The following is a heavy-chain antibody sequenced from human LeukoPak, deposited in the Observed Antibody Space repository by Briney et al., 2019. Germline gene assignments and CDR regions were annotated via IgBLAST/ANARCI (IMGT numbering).Heavy chain of an antibody. Sequence: ASVKVSCKASGGTFSSHAISWVRQAPGQGLEWMGGIIPIFGTANYAQKFQGRVTITTDESTSTAYMELSSLRSEDTAVYYCARGPPGILAFDYWGQGTLVTVSS. CDR2: IIPIFGTA. CDR1: GGTFSSHA. D-gene: IGHD1-26*01. J-gene: IGHJ4*02. V-gene: IGHV1-69*05. CDR3: ARGPPGILAFDY.